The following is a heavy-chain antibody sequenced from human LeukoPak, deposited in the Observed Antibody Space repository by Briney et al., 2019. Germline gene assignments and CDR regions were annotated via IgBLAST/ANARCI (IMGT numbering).Heavy chain of an antibody. Sequence: QPGGSLRLSCAASGFTFSSYAMSWVRQAPGKGLEWVAVISYDGSNKYYADSVKGRFTISRDNSKNTLYLQMNSLRAEDTAVYYCAKDDCSGGSCYPGIFDYWGQGTLVTVSS. CDR3: AKDDCSGGSCYPGIFDY. J-gene: IGHJ4*02. CDR2: ISYDGSNK. D-gene: IGHD2-15*01. V-gene: IGHV3-30*18. CDR1: GFTFSSYA.